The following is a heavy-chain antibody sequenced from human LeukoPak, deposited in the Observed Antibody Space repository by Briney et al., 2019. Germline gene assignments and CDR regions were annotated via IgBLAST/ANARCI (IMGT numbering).Heavy chain of an antibody. CDR2: INHSGST. V-gene: IGHV4-34*01. Sequence: SETLSLTCAVYGGSFSGYYWSWIRQPPGKGLEWIGEINHSGSTNYNPSLKSRVGISLDTSKNQLSLKLNSVTAADTAVYYCRLNSVPFDYWGQGTLVTVSS. CDR1: GGSFSGYY. J-gene: IGHJ4*02. D-gene: IGHD4-23*01. CDR3: RLNSVPFDY.